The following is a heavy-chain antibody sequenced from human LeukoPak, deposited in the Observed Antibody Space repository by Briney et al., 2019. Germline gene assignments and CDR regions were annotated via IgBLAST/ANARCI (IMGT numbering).Heavy chain of an antibody. D-gene: IGHD3-22*01. J-gene: IGHJ4*02. Sequence: PGGSLRLSCAASGFTFSSYSMTWVRQAPGKGLEWVSYISSSSSTIYYADSVKGRFTISRDNAKNSLYLQMNSLRAEDTAVYYCARDRYYYDSSGHNFDYWGQGTLVTVSS. CDR3: ARDRYYYDSSGHNFDY. CDR2: ISSSSSTI. V-gene: IGHV3-48*01. CDR1: GFTFSSYS.